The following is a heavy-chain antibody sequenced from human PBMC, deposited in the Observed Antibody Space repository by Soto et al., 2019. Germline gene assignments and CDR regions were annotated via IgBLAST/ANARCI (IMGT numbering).Heavy chain of an antibody. V-gene: IGHV3-23*01. D-gene: IGHD2-2*02. Sequence: GGSLRLSCAASGFTFGNYWMSWVRQAPGKGLEWVSGISDSGGNTYYADSVKGRFTISRDNSKNTLYLQLSSLSPEDTAVYYCAKGRSGSSTSCYNYWGQGTLVTVPQ. CDR1: GFTFGNYW. CDR3: AKGRSGSSTSCYNY. CDR2: ISDSGGNT. J-gene: IGHJ4*02.